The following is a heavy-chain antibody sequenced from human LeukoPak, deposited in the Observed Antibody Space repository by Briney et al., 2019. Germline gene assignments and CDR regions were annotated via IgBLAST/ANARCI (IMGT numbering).Heavy chain of an antibody. J-gene: IGHJ5*02. CDR2: INPSGGST. CDR1: GYTFTSYY. Sequence: ASVKVSCKASGYTFTSYYMHWVRQAPGQGLEWMGIINPSGGSTSYAQKFQGRVTMTRDTSTSTVYKELSSLRSEDTAVYYCARGTTVTTGGRGNWFDPWGQGTLVTVSS. CDR3: ARGTTVTTGGRGNWFDP. V-gene: IGHV1-46*01. D-gene: IGHD4-17*01.